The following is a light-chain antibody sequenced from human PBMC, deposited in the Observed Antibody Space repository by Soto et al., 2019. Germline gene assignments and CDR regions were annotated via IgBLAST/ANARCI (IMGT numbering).Light chain of an antibody. CDR1: NSGVGGNYLSWY. CDR3: SSYASSRTVV. CDR2: DDD. Sequence: QSALTQPASVSGSPGQSLTISCTGTNSGVGGNYLSWYVSWYQQHPGKVPKLMIYDDDERPSGVSNRFSGSKSGNTASLTISGLQADDEADYYCSSYASSRTVVFGGGTKLTVL. J-gene: IGLJ2*01. V-gene: IGLV2-14*03.